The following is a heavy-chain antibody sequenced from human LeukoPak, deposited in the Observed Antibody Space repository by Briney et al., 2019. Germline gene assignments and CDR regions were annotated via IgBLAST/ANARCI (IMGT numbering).Heavy chain of an antibody. CDR3: ARDYDILTGYPTTVAFDP. V-gene: IGHV4-61*02. CDR1: GGSISSGSYY. CDR2: VYTSGSS. J-gene: IGHJ5*02. Sequence: SSETLSLTCTVSGGSISSGSYYWSWIRQPAGKGLEWIGRVYTSGSSNYNPSLKSRVTISVDTSKNQFSLKLSSVTAADTAVYYCARDYDILTGYPTTVAFDPWGQGTLVTVSS. D-gene: IGHD3-9*01.